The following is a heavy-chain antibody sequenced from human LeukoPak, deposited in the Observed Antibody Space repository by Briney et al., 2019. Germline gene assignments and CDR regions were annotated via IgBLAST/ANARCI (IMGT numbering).Heavy chain of an antibody. CDR3: ARRGYCSVTTCRGAFDI. J-gene: IGHJ3*02. Sequence: GGSLKISCETSGYSFTNYWIGWVRQMPGRGLEWMGIIYPGDSETRYSPSFQGQVTISADRSISTAYLQWRSLKASDAAMYYCARRGYCSVTTCRGAFDIWGRGTMVTVSS. V-gene: IGHV5-51*01. CDR1: GYSFTNYW. CDR2: IYPGDSET. D-gene: IGHD2-2*01.